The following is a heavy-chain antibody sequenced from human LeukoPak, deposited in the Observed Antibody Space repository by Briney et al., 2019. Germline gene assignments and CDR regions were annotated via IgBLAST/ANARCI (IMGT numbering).Heavy chain of an antibody. D-gene: IGHD1-26*01. CDR2: IYYSGST. Sequence: PGGSLRPSCAASGFTFDGYGLSSIRQPPGKGLEWIGYIYYSGSTNYNPSLKSRVTISVDTSKNQFSLKLSSVTAADTAVYYCARGIGPAAGELPVDIWGQGTMVTVSS. CDR1: GFTFDGYG. J-gene: IGHJ3*02. CDR3: ARGIGPAAGELPVDI. V-gene: IGHV4-59*01.